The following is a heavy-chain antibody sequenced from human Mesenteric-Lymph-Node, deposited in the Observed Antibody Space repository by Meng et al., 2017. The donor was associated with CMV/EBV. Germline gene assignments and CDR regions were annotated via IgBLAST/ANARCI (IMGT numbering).Heavy chain of an antibody. V-gene: IGHV3-33*06. CDR1: GFTFSSYG. Sequence: GESLKISCAASGFTFSSYGMHWVRQAPGKGLEWVAVIWYDGSNKYYADSVKGRFTISRDNSKNTLYLQMNSLRAEDTAVYYCAKEALGTMIVVDSYYFDYWGQGTLVTVSS. CDR2: IWYDGSNK. CDR3: AKEALGTMIVVDSYYFDY. D-gene: IGHD3-22*01. J-gene: IGHJ4*02.